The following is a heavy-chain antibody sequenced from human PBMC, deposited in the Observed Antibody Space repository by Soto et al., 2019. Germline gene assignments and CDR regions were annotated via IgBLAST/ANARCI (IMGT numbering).Heavy chain of an antibody. CDR1: GFSFGNYE. D-gene: IGHD5-18*01. V-gene: IGHV3-48*03. CDR3: ARGYSVGYGFDY. CDR2: ISTTSTT. Sequence: GGSLRLSCAASGFSFGNYEMNWVRQAPGKGLEWVSFISTTSTTYYADSVKGRFTFSRDNAKNSLFLQMNSLRAEDTAIYYCARGYSVGYGFDYWGQGTPVTVSS. J-gene: IGHJ4*02.